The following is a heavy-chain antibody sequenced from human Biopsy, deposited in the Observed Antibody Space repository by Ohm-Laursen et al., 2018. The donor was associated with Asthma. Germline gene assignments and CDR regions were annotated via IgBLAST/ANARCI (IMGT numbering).Heavy chain of an antibody. V-gene: IGHV4-59*01. Sequence: PGTLSLTCTVSGDSISSYHWSWIRQPPGKGLEWIGYVFYGGATNYNPSLKSRVTISVDTSKNQFSLKLSSVTAADTAVYYCARDFVDSAMDYFDYWGQGTLVTVSS. CDR2: VFYGGAT. CDR1: GDSISSYH. J-gene: IGHJ4*02. D-gene: IGHD5-18*01. CDR3: ARDFVDSAMDYFDY.